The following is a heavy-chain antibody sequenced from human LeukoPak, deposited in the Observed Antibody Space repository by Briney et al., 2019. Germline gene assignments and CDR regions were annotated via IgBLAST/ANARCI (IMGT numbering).Heavy chain of an antibody. J-gene: IGHJ2*01. CDR1: GFTFSSYA. Sequence: PGRSLRLSCAASGFTFSSYAMHWVRQAPGKGLEWVSSISSSSSYIYYVDSVKGRFTISRDNAKNSLYLQMNSLRAEDTAVYYCARGGTYYYDSSGYSPGYFDLWGRGTLVTVSS. CDR3: ARGGTYYYDSSGYSPGYFDL. CDR2: ISSSSSYI. V-gene: IGHV3-21*01. D-gene: IGHD3-22*01.